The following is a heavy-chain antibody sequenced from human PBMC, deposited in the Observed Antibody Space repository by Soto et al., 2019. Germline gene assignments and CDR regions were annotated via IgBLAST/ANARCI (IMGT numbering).Heavy chain of an antibody. CDR2: FDPEDGET. Sequence: ASVKVSCKVSGYTLTELSMHWVRQAPGKGLEWMGGFDPEDGETIYAQKFQGRVTMTEDTSTDTAYMELSSLRSEDTAVYYCATDRVVVPPLIAVDGRPYCAYWSQGTLATVSS. D-gene: IGHD2-2*01. CDR3: ATDRVVVPPLIAVDGRPYCAY. J-gene: IGHJ4*02. CDR1: GYTLTELS. V-gene: IGHV1-24*01.